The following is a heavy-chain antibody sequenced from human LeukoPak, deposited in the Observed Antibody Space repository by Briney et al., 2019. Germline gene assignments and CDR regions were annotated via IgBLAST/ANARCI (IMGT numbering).Heavy chain of an antibody. Sequence: GGSLRLSCAASGFTFSHYGMHWVRQAPGKGLEWVAVISYDGSNPYYVDSVKGRFTISRDDSKNTLFLQMNSLRPDDTAVYYCAKDARIVLTGYYTPRYYYYYMDVWGKGTTVTVSS. V-gene: IGHV3-30*18. CDR2: ISYDGSNP. CDR1: GFTFSHYG. J-gene: IGHJ6*03. D-gene: IGHD3-9*01. CDR3: AKDARIVLTGYYTPRYYYYYMDV.